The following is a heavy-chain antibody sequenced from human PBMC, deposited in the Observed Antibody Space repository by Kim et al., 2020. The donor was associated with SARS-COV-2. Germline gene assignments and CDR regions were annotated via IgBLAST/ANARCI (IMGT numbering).Heavy chain of an antibody. CDR3: ARQIVTDGYNPNCFDY. CDR2: IYPGDSDT. J-gene: IGHJ4*02. CDR1: GYSFTSYW. Sequence: GESLKISCKGSGYSFTSYWIGWVRQMPGKGLEWMGIIYPGDSDTRYSPSFQGQVTISADKSISTAYLQWSSLKASDTAMYYCARQIVTDGYNPNCFDYWGQGTLVTVSS. D-gene: IGHD5-12*01. V-gene: IGHV5-51*01.